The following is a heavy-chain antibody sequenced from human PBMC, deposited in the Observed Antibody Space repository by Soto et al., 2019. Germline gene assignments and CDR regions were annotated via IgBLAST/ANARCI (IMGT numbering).Heavy chain of an antibody. CDR2: VSGRGGST. D-gene: IGHD4-17*01. V-gene: IGHV3-23*01. Sequence: VQLLESGGGLVQPGGSLRLACTASGFTFNHYAMSWVRQAPGKGLEWVSAVSGRGGSTKYADSVKGRFIISRDNSNTTLYLQMESLRGEDTAVYYCAKDSTVTTSLYFYYYGFDVWGQGTTVTVSS. J-gene: IGHJ6*01. CDR1: GFTFNHYA. CDR3: AKDSTVTTSLYFYYYGFDV.